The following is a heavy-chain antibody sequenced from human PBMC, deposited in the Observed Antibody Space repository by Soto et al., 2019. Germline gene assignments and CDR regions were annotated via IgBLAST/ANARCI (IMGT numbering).Heavy chain of an antibody. Sequence: QVQLQESGPGLVKPSQTLSLTCTVSGGSINSGGYYWSWIRQHPGKGLEWIGYIYYSGSTYYNPSLKSRVTISVDTSKNQFSLKLSSVTAADTAVYYCAKYYDSSGYKYRAGDYFDYWGQGTLVTVSS. CDR2: IYYSGST. CDR3: AKYYDSSGYKYRAGDYFDY. D-gene: IGHD3-22*01. J-gene: IGHJ4*02. CDR1: GGSINSGGYY. V-gene: IGHV4-31*03.